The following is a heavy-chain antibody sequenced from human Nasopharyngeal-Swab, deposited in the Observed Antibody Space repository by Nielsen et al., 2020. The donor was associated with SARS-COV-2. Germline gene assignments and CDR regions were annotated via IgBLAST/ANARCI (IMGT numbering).Heavy chain of an antibody. CDR1: GFTFSSYG. J-gene: IGHJ6*02. V-gene: IGHV3-30*18. CDR2: ISYDGSNK. Sequence: GASLNISCAASGFTFSSYGMHWVRQAPGKGLEWVAVISYDGSNKYYADSVKGRFTISRDNSKNTLYLQMNSLRAEDTAVYYCAKDGDSGYSYGSYYGMDVWGQGTTVTVSS. D-gene: IGHD5-18*01. CDR3: AKDGDSGYSYGSYYGMDV.